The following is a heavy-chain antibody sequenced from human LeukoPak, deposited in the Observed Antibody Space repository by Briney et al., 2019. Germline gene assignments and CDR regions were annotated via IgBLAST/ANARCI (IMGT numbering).Heavy chain of an antibody. V-gene: IGHV3-11*06. D-gene: IGHD2-21*02. CDR3: ARAGVTYQDEYFQH. CDR2: IISSSSYT. CDR1: GFTFSDYY. J-gene: IGHJ1*01. Sequence: GGCLTLSCAASGFTFSDYYMSWIRQAPGEGREWVSYIISSSSYTNYADSVKGRFTISRDNAENSLYLKMNSLRAEDTAVYYCARAGVTYQDEYFQHGGERTLVTVSS.